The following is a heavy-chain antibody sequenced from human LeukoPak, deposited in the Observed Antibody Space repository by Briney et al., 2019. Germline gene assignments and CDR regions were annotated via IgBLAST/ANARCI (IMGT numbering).Heavy chain of an antibody. J-gene: IGHJ5*02. Sequence: SETLSLTCTVSGGSISSYYWSWIRQPPGKGLEWIGYIYYSGSTNYNPSLKSRVTISVDTSKNQFSLKLSSVTAADTAVYYCARDIGPYYDFWSGYSWGTQGFDPWGQGTLVTVSS. CDR3: ARDIGPYYDFWSGYSWGTQGFDP. CDR1: GGSISSYY. CDR2: IYYSGST. D-gene: IGHD3-3*01. V-gene: IGHV4-59*01.